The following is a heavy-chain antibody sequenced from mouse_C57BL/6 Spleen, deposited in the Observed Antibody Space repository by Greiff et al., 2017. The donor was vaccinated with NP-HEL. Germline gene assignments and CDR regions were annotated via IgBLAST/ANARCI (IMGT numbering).Heavy chain of an antibody. CDR2: ISDGGSYT. Sequence: EVQVVESGGGLVKPGGSLKLSCAASGFTFSSYAMSWVRQTPEKRLEWVATISDGGSYTYYPDNVKGRFTISRDNAKNNLYLQMSHLKSEDTAMYYCARGDYEVGAWFADGGQGTLVTVSA. D-gene: IGHD2-4*01. CDR1: GFTFSSYA. J-gene: IGHJ3*01. V-gene: IGHV5-4*01. CDR3: ARGDYEVGAWFAD.